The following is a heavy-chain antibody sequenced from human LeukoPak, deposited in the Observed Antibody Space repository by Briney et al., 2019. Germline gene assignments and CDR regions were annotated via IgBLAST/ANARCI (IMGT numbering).Heavy chain of an antibody. CDR1: GYTLTELS. CDR2: FDPEDGET. J-gene: IGHJ4*02. D-gene: IGHD3/OR15-3a*01. Sequence: ASVKVSCKVSGYTLTELSMHWVRQAPGKGLEWMGGFDPEDGETIYAQKFQGRVTMTEDTSTDTAYMELSSLRSEDTAVYYYATWGVHLFNDFQQRENDYWGQGTLVTVSS. CDR3: ATWGVHLFNDFQQRENDY. V-gene: IGHV1-24*01.